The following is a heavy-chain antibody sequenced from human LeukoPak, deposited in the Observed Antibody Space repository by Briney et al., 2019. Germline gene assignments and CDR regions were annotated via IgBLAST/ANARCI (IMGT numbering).Heavy chain of an antibody. J-gene: IGHJ1*01. CDR1: GFTFSSYG. D-gene: IGHD2-15*01. CDR3: AKEPHYCSGGSCYQGYFQH. Sequence: TGGSLRLSCAASGFTFSSYGMHWVRQAPGKGLAWVAFIRYDGSNKYYADSVKGRFTISRDNSKNTLYLQMNSLRAEDTAVYYCAKEPHYCSGGSCYQGYFQHWGQGTLVTVSS. CDR2: IRYDGSNK. V-gene: IGHV3-30*02.